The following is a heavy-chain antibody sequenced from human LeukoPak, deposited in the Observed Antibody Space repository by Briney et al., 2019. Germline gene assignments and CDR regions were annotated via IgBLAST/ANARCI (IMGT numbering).Heavy chain of an antibody. CDR1: GGTFSIYA. D-gene: IGHD3-3*01. CDR2: IIPIFGTA. Sequence: SVKVSCKASGGTFSIYAISWVRQAPGQGLEWMGGIIPIFGTANYAQKFQGRVTITADESTSTAYMELSSLRSEDTAVYYCARGATIFGVVKTRGTSTPYCYYMDVWGKGTTVTVSS. V-gene: IGHV1-69*01. CDR3: ARGATIFGVVKTRGTSTPYCYYMDV. J-gene: IGHJ6*03.